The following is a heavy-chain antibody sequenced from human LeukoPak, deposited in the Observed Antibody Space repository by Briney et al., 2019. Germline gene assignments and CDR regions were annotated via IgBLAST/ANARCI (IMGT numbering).Heavy chain of an antibody. V-gene: IGHV3-30*09. CDR3: AKDNVRPKQNYYYHYMDV. CDR1: GLTFSSFA. Sequence: GGSRRLSWAAPGLTFSSFAIHWFGRAPGKGLGGVAFISNDGSNKYYADSVKGRFAISRDNSKNTLFLQMNSLRAEDTAVYYCAKDNVRPKQNYYYHYMDVWGKGTTVTVSS. CDR2: ISNDGSNK. J-gene: IGHJ6*03. D-gene: IGHD1/OR15-1a*01.